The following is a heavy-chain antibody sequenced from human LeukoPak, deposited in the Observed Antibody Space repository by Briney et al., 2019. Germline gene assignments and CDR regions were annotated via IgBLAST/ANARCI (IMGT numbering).Heavy chain of an antibody. Sequence: GGSLRLSCAASGFTFSGSAMHWVRQASGKGLEWVGRIRSKANSYATAYAASVKGRFTISRDDSKNTAYLQMNSLKTEDTAVCYCTPHYDFWSGYSWDYWGQGTLVTVSS. CDR2: IRSKANSYAT. J-gene: IGHJ4*02. CDR1: GFTFSGSA. D-gene: IGHD3-3*01. V-gene: IGHV3-73*01. CDR3: TPHYDFWSGYSWDY.